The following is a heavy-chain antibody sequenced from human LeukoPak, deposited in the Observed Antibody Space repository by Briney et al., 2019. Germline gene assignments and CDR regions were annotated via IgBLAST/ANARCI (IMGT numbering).Heavy chain of an antibody. V-gene: IGHV3-30*02. CDR2: IRYDGGNK. Sequence: GGSLRLSCAASGFIFSTYGMHWVRQAPGKGLEWVAFIRYDGGNKYYVDSVKGRFTISRDNAKNSLYLQMNSLRAEDTAVYYCAREKWTPWGQGTLVTVSS. CDR3: AREKWTP. CDR1: GFIFSTYG. J-gene: IGHJ5*02. D-gene: IGHD2-8*01.